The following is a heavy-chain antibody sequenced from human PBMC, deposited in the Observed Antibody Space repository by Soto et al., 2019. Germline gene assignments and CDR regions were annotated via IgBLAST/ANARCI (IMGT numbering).Heavy chain of an antibody. D-gene: IGHD3-3*01. CDR2: INSDGTGT. CDR1: GFTFSNYW. J-gene: IGHJ5*02. V-gene: IGHV3-74*01. CDR3: ARAAFWTIPGGATPFAP. Sequence: EVQVVESGGGLVQPGGSLRLSCAPSGFTFSNYWMHWVRQAPGKGLVWVSRINSDGTGTAYADSVKGRFTISRDNAKNHLYLQMNSLSADDTAVYYCARAAFWTIPGGATPFAPWGRGTLATVSS.